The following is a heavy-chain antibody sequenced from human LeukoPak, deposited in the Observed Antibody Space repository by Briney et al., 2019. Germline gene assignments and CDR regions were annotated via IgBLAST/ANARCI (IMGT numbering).Heavy chain of an antibody. V-gene: IGHV3-53*01. D-gene: IGHD6-19*01. Sequence: GGSLRLSCAASGFTVSSNYMSWVRQAPGKGLEWVSVIYTGGSTYYADSVKGRFTISRDNSKNTLYLQMNSLRAEDTAIYYCARGDSSGWYMAMDYWGQGTLVTVSS. CDR2: IYTGGST. J-gene: IGHJ4*02. CDR3: ARGDSSGWYMAMDY. CDR1: GFTVSSNY.